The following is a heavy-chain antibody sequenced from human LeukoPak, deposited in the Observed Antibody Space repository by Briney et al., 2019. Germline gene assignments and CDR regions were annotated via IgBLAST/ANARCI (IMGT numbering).Heavy chain of an antibody. CDR3: ARVLYRGYDFAY. CDR2: INPNSGGT. J-gene: IGHJ4*02. CDR1: GYTFTGYH. V-gene: IGHV1-2*02. D-gene: IGHD5-12*01. Sequence: ASVTVSCKASGYTFTGYHMHGVRQAGGRGREGMGWINPNSGGTNYAQKFQGRVTMTRDTSISTAYLELSRLRSDDTAVYYCARVLYRGYDFAYWGQGTLVTVSS.